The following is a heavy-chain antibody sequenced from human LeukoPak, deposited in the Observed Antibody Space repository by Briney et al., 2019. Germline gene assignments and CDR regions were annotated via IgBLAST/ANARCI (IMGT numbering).Heavy chain of an antibody. CDR2: TNSDGSST. CDR3: ARVSVYYDILTGYSYYFDY. V-gene: IGHV3-74*01. D-gene: IGHD3-9*01. CDR1: GFTFSSYW. J-gene: IGHJ4*02. Sequence: QPGGSLRLSCIASGFTFSSYWIHWVRQAPGKGLVWVSRTNSDGSSTSYADSVKGRFTISRDNAKNSLYLQMNSLRAEDTAVYYCARVSVYYDILTGYSYYFDYWGQGTLVTVSS.